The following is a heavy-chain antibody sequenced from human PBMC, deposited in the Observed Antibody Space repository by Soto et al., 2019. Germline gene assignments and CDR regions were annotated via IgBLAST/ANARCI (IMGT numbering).Heavy chain of an antibody. CDR3: ARVCVDGSCYLGLFDY. V-gene: IGHV4-59*01. Sequence: QVQLQESGPGLVKPSETLSLTCTVSGGSISSYYWSWIRQPPGKGLEWIGYIYYSGSTNYNPSLKCRVTISVDTSKNQFSLKLSSVTAADTAVYYCARVCVDGSCYLGLFDYWGQGTLVTVSS. CDR2: IYYSGST. J-gene: IGHJ4*02. CDR1: GGSISSYY. D-gene: IGHD2-15*01.